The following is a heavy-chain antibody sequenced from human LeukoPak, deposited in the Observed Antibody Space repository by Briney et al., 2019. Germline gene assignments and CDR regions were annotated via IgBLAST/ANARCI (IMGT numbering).Heavy chain of an antibody. CDR2: ISGSGANT. J-gene: IGHJ4*02. Sequence: GGSLRLSCAASGFTFGSYAMNWVRQAPGKGLEWVSVISGSGANTYFADSVKGRFTISRDNSNSTLYLQMNSLSAEDTAVYYCAKEGGPYTSGTYSDYWGQGTLVTVSS. V-gene: IGHV3-23*01. CDR1: GFTFGSYA. D-gene: IGHD3-10*01. CDR3: AKEGGPYTSGTYSDY.